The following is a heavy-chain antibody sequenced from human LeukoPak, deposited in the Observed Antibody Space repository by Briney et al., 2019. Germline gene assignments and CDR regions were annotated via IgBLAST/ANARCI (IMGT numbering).Heavy chain of an antibody. CDR3: ARGNYDFWSGYYRY. Sequence: SETLSLTCAVYGGSFSGYYWSWIRQPPGKGLEWIGEINHSGSTNYNPSLKSRVTISVDTSKSQFSLKLSSVTAADTAVYYCARGNYDFWSGYYRYWGQGTLVTVSS. CDR1: GGSFSGYY. D-gene: IGHD3-3*01. V-gene: IGHV4-34*01. J-gene: IGHJ4*02. CDR2: INHSGST.